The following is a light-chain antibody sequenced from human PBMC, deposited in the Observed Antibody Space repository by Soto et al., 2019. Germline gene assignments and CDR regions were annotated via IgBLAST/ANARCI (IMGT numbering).Light chain of an antibody. CDR1: QSVGSN. V-gene: IGKV3-11*01. CDR2: GAS. CDR3: QQRSNWVT. Sequence: DIVLTQSPGTLSLSPGERATLSCRASQSVGSNLAWYQQKPGQAPRLLIFGASNRATGIPARFSGSGSGTDFTLTISSLEPEDFAVYYCQQRSNWVTFGQGTRLEIK. J-gene: IGKJ5*01.